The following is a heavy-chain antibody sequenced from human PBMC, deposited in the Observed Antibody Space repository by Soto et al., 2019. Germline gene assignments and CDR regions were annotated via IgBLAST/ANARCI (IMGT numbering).Heavy chain of an antibody. CDR2: IIPVFGTP. J-gene: IGHJ6*02. D-gene: IGHD2-2*01. CDR3: ARERSVGYCITTKCPKPFCYYAMDV. V-gene: IGHV1-69*12. Sequence: QVQLVQSGAEVKKPGSSLKVSCKASGGTFTNYAFSWVRQAPGQGLEWMGGIIPVFGTPDYAQKFQARVTITEDEYTRTASMELSSLRSDDTAVYYCARERSVGYCITTKCPKPFCYYAMDVWGQGTTVTVSS. CDR1: GGTFTNYA.